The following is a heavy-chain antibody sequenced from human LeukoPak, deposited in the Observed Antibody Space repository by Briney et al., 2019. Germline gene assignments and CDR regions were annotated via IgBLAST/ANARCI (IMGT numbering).Heavy chain of an antibody. CDR1: GFTFSDYY. D-gene: IGHD3-10*01. Sequence: GGSLRLSCAGSGFTFSDYYMAWIRQTPGKGLQRVSYISRGRDDKAYADSVKGRFTISRDNGKNSLYLQMNSLTAEDTAVYYCAREFGISRAFDIWGQGTLATVSS. CDR3: AREFGISRAFDI. J-gene: IGHJ3*02. V-gene: IGHV3-11*05. CDR2: ISRGRDDK.